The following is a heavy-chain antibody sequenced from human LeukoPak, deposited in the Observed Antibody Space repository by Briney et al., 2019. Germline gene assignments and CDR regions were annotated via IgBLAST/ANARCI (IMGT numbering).Heavy chain of an antibody. J-gene: IGHJ4*02. CDR2: MKEDGGEI. V-gene: IGHV3-7*01. Sequence: GGSLRLSCEASAFTFSSYWVSWVRQAPGKGLEWVANMKEDGGEINYVDSVKSRFTISRDNAKNSLFLQMNSLRVEDTAVYYCARDRGYSTFDYWGQGTLVTVSS. CDR3: ARDRGYSTFDY. D-gene: IGHD3-10*01. CDR1: AFTFSSYW.